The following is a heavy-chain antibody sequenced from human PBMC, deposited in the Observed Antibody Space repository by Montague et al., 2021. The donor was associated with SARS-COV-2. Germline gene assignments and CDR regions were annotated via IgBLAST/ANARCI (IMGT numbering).Heavy chain of an antibody. V-gene: IGHV4-34*01. CDR2: ITPSGST. CDR1: NGSFSSYY. CDR3: ARGPLRLKWLRPFDY. D-gene: IGHD5-12*01. Sequence: SETLSLTCAVYNGSFSSYYWSWIRQPPGKGLEWIGDITPSGSTNHSPSLRSRVTLSVDTFKNQFSLDLSSVTAADTAVYYCARGPLRLKWLRPFDYWGQGILVTASS. J-gene: IGHJ4*02.